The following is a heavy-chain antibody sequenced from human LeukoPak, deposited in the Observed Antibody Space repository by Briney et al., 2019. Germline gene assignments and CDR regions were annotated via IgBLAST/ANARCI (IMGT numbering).Heavy chain of an antibody. CDR1: GFTFSSYS. D-gene: IGHD1-26*01. CDR2: ISSSSSYI. J-gene: IGHJ4*02. V-gene: IGHV3-21*01. Sequence: GGSLRLSCAASGFTFSSYSMNWVRQAPGKGLELVSSISSSSSYIYYADSVKGRFTISRDNAKNSLYLQMNSLRAEDTAVYYCARDLVVGATHFDYWGQGTLVTVSS. CDR3: ARDLVVGATHFDY.